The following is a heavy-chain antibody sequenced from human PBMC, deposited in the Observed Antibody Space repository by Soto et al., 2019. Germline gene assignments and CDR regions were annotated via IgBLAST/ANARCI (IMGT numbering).Heavy chain of an antibody. CDR3: ARGRGWGQSVKGLGS. CDR2: INHSGTT. J-gene: IGHJ1*01. Sequence: PSETLSLTGAVSGGSFSGYDCTWIRQAPWKGLEWIGEINHSGTTNYIPSLKSRVSLSVDTSKNLFSLKLTSVTAADTGVYFCARGRGWGQSVKGLGSGGEGTLVKVSS. D-gene: IGHD3-16*01. V-gene: IGHV4-34*01. CDR1: GGSFSGYD.